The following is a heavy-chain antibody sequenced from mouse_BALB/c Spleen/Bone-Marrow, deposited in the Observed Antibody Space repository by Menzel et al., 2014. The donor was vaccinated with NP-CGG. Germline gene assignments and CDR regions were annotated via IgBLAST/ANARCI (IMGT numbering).Heavy chain of an antibody. J-gene: IGHJ3*01. D-gene: IGHD2-4*01. V-gene: IGHV5-6*01. CDR1: GFTFSSYG. CDR2: ISSGGSYT. Sequence: EVQLVESGGDLVKPGGSLKLSCAASGFTFSSYGMSWVRQTPDKSLEWVATISSGGSYTYYPDSVKGRFTISRDNAKNTLYLQMSSLKSEDTAMYYCARPYDFGAWFAYWGQGTLVTVSA. CDR3: ARPYDFGAWFAY.